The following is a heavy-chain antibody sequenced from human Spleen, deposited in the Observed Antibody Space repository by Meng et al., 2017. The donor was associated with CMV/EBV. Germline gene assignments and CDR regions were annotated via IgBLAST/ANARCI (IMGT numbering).Heavy chain of an antibody. D-gene: IGHD3-16*02. CDR2: IYSSGATT. V-gene: IGHV3-23*03. CDR1: GFTFSNYA. CDR3: ARGKADDYVWGNYRPGFFDY. Sequence: GGSLRLSCATSGFTFSNYAMTWVRQAPGKGLEWVSLIYSSGATTYYINSVKGRFTISRDNSRNSLFLQMNTLRADDTAIYYCARGKADDYVWGNYRPGFFDYWGQGTLVTVSS. J-gene: IGHJ4*02.